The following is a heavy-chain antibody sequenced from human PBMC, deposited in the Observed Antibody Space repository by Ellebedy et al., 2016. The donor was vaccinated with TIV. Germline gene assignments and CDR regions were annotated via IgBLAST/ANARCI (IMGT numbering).Heavy chain of an antibody. D-gene: IGHD1-26*01. CDR1: GYTFITYP. CDR3: ARDRGSNAFDY. CDR2: ISTYNGET. J-gene: IGHJ4*02. V-gene: IGHV1-18*01. Sequence: AASVKVSCKASGYTFITYPIGWVRQAPGQGLEWMGWISTYNGETNYAQKLQDRVTMTTDTSTSTVYMELRSLRSDDTAVYYCARDRGSNAFDYWGQGTLVTVS.